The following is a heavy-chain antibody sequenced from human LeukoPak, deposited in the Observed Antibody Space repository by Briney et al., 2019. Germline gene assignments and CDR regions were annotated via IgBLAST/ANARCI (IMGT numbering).Heavy chain of an antibody. Sequence: GGPLRLSCAASGFTFSNFGMTWVRQAPGKGLEWVSAISSSGGNTFYADSVKGRFTISRDNSKNTLYLQMNSLRAEDTAVYYCAKKFFPMATTNEDAFDIWGQGTMVTVSS. V-gene: IGHV3-23*01. J-gene: IGHJ3*02. D-gene: IGHD5-24*01. CDR3: AKKFFPMATTNEDAFDI. CDR2: ISSSGGNT. CDR1: GFTFSNFG.